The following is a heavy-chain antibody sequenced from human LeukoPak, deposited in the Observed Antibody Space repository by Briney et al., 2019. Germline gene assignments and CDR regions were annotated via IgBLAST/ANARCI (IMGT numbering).Heavy chain of an antibody. D-gene: IGHD2-15*01. V-gene: IGHV3-33*08. CDR3: ARGVIRYCSGGSCYLDY. CDR2: IWYDGSNK. CDR1: GFTFSSYP. J-gene: IGHJ4*02. Sequence: PGGSLRLSCAASGFTFSSYPMYWVRQAPGKGLECVAVIWYDGSNKYYADSVKGRFTISRDNSKNTLYLQMNSLRAEDTAVYYCARGVIRYCSGGSCYLDYWGQGTLVTVSS.